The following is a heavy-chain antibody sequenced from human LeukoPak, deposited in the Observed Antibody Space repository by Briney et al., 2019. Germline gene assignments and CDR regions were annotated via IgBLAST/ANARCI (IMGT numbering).Heavy chain of an antibody. J-gene: IGHJ4*02. CDR2: LNPKSGGT. CDR3: ARDPQWGDYYDSSGYQFDY. CDR1: GYTFTVYY. V-gene: IGHV1-2*02. Sequence: GASVKVSCKAYGYTFTVYYMHWVRQAPGQGLEWMGWLNPKSGGTNYAQKFQGRLTMTRDTSTNTDYMELSRLRSDDTAVYYCARDPQWGDYYDSSGYQFDYWGQGTLVTVSS. D-gene: IGHD3-22*01.